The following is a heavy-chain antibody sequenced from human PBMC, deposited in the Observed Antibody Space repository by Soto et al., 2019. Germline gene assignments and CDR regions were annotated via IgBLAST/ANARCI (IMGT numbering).Heavy chain of an antibody. CDR1: GYTFTGYF. CDR2: INPNSGAT. CDR3: ARGGGTILAPLP. Sequence: ASVKVSCKASGYTFTGYFIHWVRQAPGQGLEWMGWINPNSGATKYAQKFQGRVTMTRDTSISTAYMELTLLRSDDTAIYYCARGGGTILAPLPWGEGTLVTISS. D-gene: IGHD3-3*01. V-gene: IGHV1-2*02. J-gene: IGHJ5*02.